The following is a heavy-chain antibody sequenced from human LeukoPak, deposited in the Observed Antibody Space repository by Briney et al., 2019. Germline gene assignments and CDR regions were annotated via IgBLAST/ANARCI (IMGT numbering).Heavy chain of an antibody. J-gene: IGHJ4*02. D-gene: IGHD6-13*01. Sequence: SQTLSLTCALSVDSVSNNSAAWNSIRQSPSRGLEWLGRTYYRSKWYNDYAVSVTSRITISPDTSKNQFSLQLKSVTPEDTAVYYCARGRSWGESGFDCWGQGTLVTVSS. CDR1: VDSVSNNSAA. V-gene: IGHV6-1*01. CDR3: ARGRSWGESGFDC. CDR2: TYYRSKWYN.